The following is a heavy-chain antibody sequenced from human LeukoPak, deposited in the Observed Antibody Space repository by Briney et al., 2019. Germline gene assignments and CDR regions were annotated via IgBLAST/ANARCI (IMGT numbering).Heavy chain of an antibody. D-gene: IGHD5-24*01. J-gene: IGHJ6*04. CDR2: ISSSSSYI. CDR1: GFTFSSYS. V-gene: IGHV3-21*06. Sequence: GGSLRLSCAASGFTFSSYSMNWVHQAPGKGLEWVSSISSSSSYIYYADSVKGRFTISRDNAKNSLYLQMNSLRAEDTAVYYCARDKVEMATINYYGMDVWGKGTTVTVSS. CDR3: ARDKVEMATINYYGMDV.